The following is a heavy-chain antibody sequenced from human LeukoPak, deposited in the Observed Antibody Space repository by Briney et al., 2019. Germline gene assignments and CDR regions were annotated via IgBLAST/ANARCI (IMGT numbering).Heavy chain of an antibody. V-gene: IGHV1-69*04. J-gene: IGHJ4*02. D-gene: IGHD6-13*01. CDR1: GGTLSNYA. CDR3: ASGEGCSSNSRTLDY. CDR2: IIPFLDVA. Sequence: ASVKVSCKASGGTLSNYAISWVRQAPGQGLEWMGRIIPFLDVADYAQKFQGRVTISADKSTSTAYMEVSSLRSEDTAVYYCASGEGCSSNSRTLDYWGQGTLVTVSS.